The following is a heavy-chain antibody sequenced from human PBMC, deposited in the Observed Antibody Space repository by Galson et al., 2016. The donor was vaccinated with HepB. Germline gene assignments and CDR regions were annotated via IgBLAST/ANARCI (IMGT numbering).Heavy chain of an antibody. D-gene: IGHD4-17*01. V-gene: IGHV2-5*02. Sequence: PALVKPTQTLTLTCTFSGFSLSTNGVGVGWIRQPPGKALEWVALIFWDDDQRYSPSLKNRHTITKDTSKNQVVLTMTNMDPVDTATYYCAHRPPTAVGGTDCFDHWGQGTLVTVSS. J-gene: IGHJ4*02. CDR3: AHRPPTAVGGTDCFDH. CDR2: IFWDDDQ. CDR1: GFSLSTNGVG.